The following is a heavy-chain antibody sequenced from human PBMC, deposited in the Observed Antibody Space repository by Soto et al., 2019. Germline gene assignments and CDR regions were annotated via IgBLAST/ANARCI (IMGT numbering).Heavy chain of an antibody. CDR1: GDSISSGDYF. D-gene: IGHD6-13*01. Sequence: SETLSLTCTVSGDSISSGDYFWSWIRQPPGKGLEWIGYIYRGGSTYNNPSLRSRVTISADTSRNQFSLKLTSATAADTAVYYCARGTPAWAAAGHNWFDPWGQGTLVTVSS. J-gene: IGHJ5*02. CDR3: ARGTPAWAAAGHNWFDP. CDR2: IYRGGST. V-gene: IGHV4-30-4*01.